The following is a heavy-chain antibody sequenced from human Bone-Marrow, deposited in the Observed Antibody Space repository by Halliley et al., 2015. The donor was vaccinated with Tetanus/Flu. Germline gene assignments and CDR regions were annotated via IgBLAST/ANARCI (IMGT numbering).Heavy chain of an antibody. J-gene: IGHJ4*02. D-gene: IGHD6-19*01. Sequence: GDSTFYADFVMGRFTISRDPVKNSLFLQMTGLRAEDTAVYFCAKTDTSAWYESSHFDNWGQGTLVPVSS. CDR3: AKTDTSAWYESSHFDN. V-gene: IGHV3-23*01. CDR2: GDST.